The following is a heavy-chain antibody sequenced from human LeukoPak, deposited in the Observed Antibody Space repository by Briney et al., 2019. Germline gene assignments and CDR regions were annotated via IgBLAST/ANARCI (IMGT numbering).Heavy chain of an antibody. D-gene: IGHD6-19*01. CDR3: AKDHRFSGWLPSADDAFDI. J-gene: IGHJ3*02. CDR2: ISYDGSNK. V-gene: IGHV3-30*18. Sequence: HAGRSLRLSCAASGFTFSSYGMHWVRQAPGKGLEWVAVISYDGSNKYYADSVKGRFIISRDNSKNTLYLQMNNLRAEDTAVYYCAKDHRFSGWLPSADDAFDIWGQGTMVTVSS. CDR1: GFTFSSYG.